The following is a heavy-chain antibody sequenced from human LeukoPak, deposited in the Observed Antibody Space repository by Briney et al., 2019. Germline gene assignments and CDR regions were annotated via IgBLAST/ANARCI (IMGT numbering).Heavy chain of an antibody. D-gene: IGHD4-23*01. CDR3: ERALESGNSDAGY. V-gene: IGHV3-7*04. J-gene: IGHJ4*02. Sequence: PGESLTLSCATSGFTFRSYWKTWARQAPGRGLEWVANINPDGSAKYHVDSVRGRFTISRENAETSLYLQMNSLRAEDMAVYYCERALESGNSDAGYWGQGTLVTVSS. CDR2: INPDGSAK. CDR1: GFTFRSYW.